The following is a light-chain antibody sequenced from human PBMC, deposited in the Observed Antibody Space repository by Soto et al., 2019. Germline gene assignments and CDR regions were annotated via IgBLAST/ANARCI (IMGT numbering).Light chain of an antibody. CDR2: RNN. CDR3: AAWDASLSGHVV. Sequence: QSVLTQPPSASGTPGQRVTISCYGSSSNIGSNYVYWYQQLPGTAPKLLIYRNNQRPSGVPDRFSGSKSGTSASLAISGLRSEDEADYYCAAWDASLSGHVVFGGGTKLTVL. V-gene: IGLV1-47*01. CDR1: SSNIGSNY. J-gene: IGLJ2*01.